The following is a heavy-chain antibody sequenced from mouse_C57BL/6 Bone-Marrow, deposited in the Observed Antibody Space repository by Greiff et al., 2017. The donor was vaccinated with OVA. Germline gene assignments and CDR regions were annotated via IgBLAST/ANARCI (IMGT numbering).Heavy chain of an antibody. CDR2: ISHLAYSI. CDR3: ARRLAGSSYSYYAIDY. CDR1: GFTFSDYG. Sequence: EVQVVESGGGLVQPGGSLKLSCAASGFTFSDYGMAWVRQAPRKGPEWVAFISHLAYSIYYADTVTGRFTLSRENAKNTLYLEMSSLRSEDTAMYYCARRLAGSSYSYYAIDYWGQGTSVTVSS. J-gene: IGHJ4*01. D-gene: IGHD1-1*01. V-gene: IGHV5-15*01.